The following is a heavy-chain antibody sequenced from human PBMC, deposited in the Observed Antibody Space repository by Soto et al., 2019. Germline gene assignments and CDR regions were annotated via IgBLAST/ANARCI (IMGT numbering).Heavy chain of an antibody. D-gene: IGHD3-22*01. Sequence: PSYTLSLTCAFYVGSFSGYYWTWIRQPPGKGLEWIGEITHSGSTTYNPSLKSRVTISVDTSRDQFSLRLTSVTAADTAAYYCVRGGFHRGNYYIFDYWGQGALVTVSS. CDR2: ITHSGST. V-gene: IGHV4-34*01. CDR1: VGSFSGYY. CDR3: VRGGFHRGNYYIFDY. J-gene: IGHJ4*02.